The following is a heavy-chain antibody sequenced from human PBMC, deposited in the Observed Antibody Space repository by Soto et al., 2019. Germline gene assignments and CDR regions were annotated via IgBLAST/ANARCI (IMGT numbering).Heavy chain of an antibody. D-gene: IGHD2-2*01. J-gene: IGHJ5*02. V-gene: IGHV1-69*06. CDR2: IIPIFGTA. CDR3: ASVVVVPAAINWFDP. Sequence: SVKVSCKASGGTFSSYAISWVRQAPGQGLEWMGGIIPIFGTANYAQKFQARVTITADKSTSTAYMELSSLRSEDTAVYYCASVVVVPAAINWFDPWGQGTLVTVSS. CDR1: GGTFSSYA.